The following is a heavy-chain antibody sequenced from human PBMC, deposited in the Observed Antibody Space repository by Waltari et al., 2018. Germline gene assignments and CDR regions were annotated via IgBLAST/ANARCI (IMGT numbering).Heavy chain of an antibody. CDR2: FDPGDPGT. CDR3: ARGGSYYPLDY. D-gene: IGHD1-26*01. Sequence: EVQLVQSGAEVKKPGESLKISCKGSGYSFTNYWIGWVRQMPGKGLEWMWIFDPGDPGTGYSPSFQDQGTISADKSISTAYLQWSSLKASDTAMYYCARGGSYYPLDYWGQGTLVTVSS. CDR1: GYSFTNYW. V-gene: IGHV5-51*01. J-gene: IGHJ4*02.